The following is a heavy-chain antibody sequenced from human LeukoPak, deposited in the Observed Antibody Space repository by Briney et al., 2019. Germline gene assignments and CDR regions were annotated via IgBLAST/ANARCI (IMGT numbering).Heavy chain of an antibody. V-gene: IGHV4-38-2*02. D-gene: IGHD3-10*01. Sequence: SETLSLTCTVSGYSISIGYYWGWIRQPPGKGLEWIGSIYQSESTYHNPSFKNRVTISVDTSKNQFSLKLSSVTAADTAVYYCAKSNGYGLVDIWGQGTMVTVSS. CDR2: IYQSEST. CDR3: AKSNGYGLVDI. J-gene: IGHJ3*02. CDR1: GYSISIGYY.